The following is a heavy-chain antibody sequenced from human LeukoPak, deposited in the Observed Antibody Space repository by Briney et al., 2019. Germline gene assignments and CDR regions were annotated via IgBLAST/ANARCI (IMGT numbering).Heavy chain of an antibody. CDR3: ARNPPATAEYYFDY. CDR1: GGSISSYY. V-gene: IGHV4-4*07. Sequence: SETLSLTCTVSGGSISSYYWSWIRQPAGKGLEWIGRIYTSGSTYYNPSLKSRVTISVDTSKNQFSLKLNSVTAADTAVYYCARNPPATAEYYFDYWGQGTLVTVSS. CDR2: IYTSGST. D-gene: IGHD1-14*01. J-gene: IGHJ4*02.